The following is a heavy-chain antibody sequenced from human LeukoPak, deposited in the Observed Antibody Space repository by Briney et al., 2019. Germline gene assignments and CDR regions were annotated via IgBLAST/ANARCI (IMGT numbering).Heavy chain of an antibody. D-gene: IGHD4-23*01. CDR1: GYSFTSYW. Sequence: GESLKISCKGSGYSFTSYWIGWVRQMPGKGLEWMGIIYPGDSDTRYSPSFPGQVTISADKSISTAYLQWSSLKASDTAMYYCARLPGGNPGPEYFQHWGQGTLVTVSS. J-gene: IGHJ1*01. V-gene: IGHV5-51*01. CDR2: IYPGDSDT. CDR3: ARLPGGNPGPEYFQH.